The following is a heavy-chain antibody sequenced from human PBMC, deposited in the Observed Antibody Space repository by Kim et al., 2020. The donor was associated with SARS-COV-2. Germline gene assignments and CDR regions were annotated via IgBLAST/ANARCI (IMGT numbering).Heavy chain of an antibody. CDR1: GFTFSSYA. V-gene: IGHV3-30*04. J-gene: IGHJ4*02. CDR2: ISYDGSNK. D-gene: IGHD1-26*01. Sequence: GGSLRLSCAASGFTFSSYAMHWVRQAAGKGLEWVAVISYDGSNKYYAASVKGRFTISRDNSKNPLYLQMNSLRAEDTAVYYCARLYSGSYSGYFEYWGQGTLVTLST. CDR3: ARLYSGSYSGYFEY.